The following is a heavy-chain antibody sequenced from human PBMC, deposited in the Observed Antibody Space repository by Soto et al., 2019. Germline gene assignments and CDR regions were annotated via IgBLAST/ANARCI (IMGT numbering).Heavy chain of an antibody. V-gene: IGHV4-39*01. CDR2: LYEGETA. D-gene: IGHD3-10*01. Sequence: SETLSLTCAVSGASISRTGFHWGWIRQPPGQGLEWIGSLYEGETAFYNSSLKSRVTISADTSKNHFSLKLSSVTAAGTAVYYCARRGSGHTFDYWGQGTLVTVSS. J-gene: IGHJ4*02. CDR1: GASISRTGFH. CDR3: ARRGSGHTFDY.